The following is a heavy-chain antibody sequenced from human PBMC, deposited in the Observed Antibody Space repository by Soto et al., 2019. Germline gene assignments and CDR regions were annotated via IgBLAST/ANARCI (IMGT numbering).Heavy chain of an antibody. CDR3: AREGWDGIDI. V-gene: IGHV4-31*03. CDR2: IYYSGST. D-gene: IGHD1-26*01. Sequence: TLSLTCTFSGGSISSTTSYWSWICQHPGKGLEWIGYIYYSGSTHYNPSLKSRVIISLDKSENQFSLNLSSVTAADTAVEYCAREGWDGIDIWGQGTPVTVSS. J-gene: IGHJ4*02. CDR1: GGSISSTTSY.